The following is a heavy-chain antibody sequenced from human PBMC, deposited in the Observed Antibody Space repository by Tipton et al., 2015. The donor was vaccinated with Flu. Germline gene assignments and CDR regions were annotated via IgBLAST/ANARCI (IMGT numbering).Heavy chain of an antibody. Sequence: GLVKPSETLSLTCTVSGGSIRSATYYWSWIRQPAGKGLEWIGEIYHSGSTNYNPSLKSRVTISVDKSKNQFSLKLSSVTAADTAVYYCLTAGTTSGLDYWGQGTLVTVSS. CDR1: GGSIRSATYY. CDR2: IYHSGST. V-gene: IGHV4-61*10. CDR3: LTAGTTSGLDY. D-gene: IGHD1-1*01. J-gene: IGHJ4*02.